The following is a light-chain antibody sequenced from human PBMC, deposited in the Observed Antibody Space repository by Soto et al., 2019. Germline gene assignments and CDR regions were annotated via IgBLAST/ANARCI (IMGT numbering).Light chain of an antibody. V-gene: IGKV3-11*01. CDR2: DAS. Sequence: EIVLTQSPATLSLSPGERATLSCRASQSVSSYLAWYQQKPGQAPRLLIYDASNRATGIPARFSGSRSGTDFTITISSLEAEDYAVYYCQQRSNWPPLTLGGGTKVEIK. CDR1: QSVSSY. J-gene: IGKJ4*01. CDR3: QQRSNWPPLT.